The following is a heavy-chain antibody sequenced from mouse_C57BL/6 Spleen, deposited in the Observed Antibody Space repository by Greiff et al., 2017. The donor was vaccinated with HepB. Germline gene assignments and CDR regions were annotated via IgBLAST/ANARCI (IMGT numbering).Heavy chain of an antibody. J-gene: IGHJ3*01. CDR2: IYPGNSDT. V-gene: IGHV1-5*01. CDR1: GYTFTSYW. Sequence: VQLQQSGTVLARPGASVKMSCKTSGYTFTSYWMHWVKQRPGQGLEWIGAIYPGNSDTSYNQKFKGKAKLTAVTSASTAYMELSSLTNEDSAVYYCTRGIYYGNYEKFAYWGQGTLVTVSA. D-gene: IGHD2-1*01. CDR3: TRGIYYGNYEKFAY.